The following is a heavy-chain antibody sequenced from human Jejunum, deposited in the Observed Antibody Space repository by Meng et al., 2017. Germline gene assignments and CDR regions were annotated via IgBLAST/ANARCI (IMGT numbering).Heavy chain of an antibody. J-gene: IGHJ4*02. D-gene: IGHD5-24*01. CDR1: GLIIWKYA. CDR3: VRDYNDGIGRLDY. V-gene: IGHV3-30*01. CDR2: ILYDGNYK. Sequence: VHVVASVGGLFKRGWSLRLSCGGSGLIIWKYAMHWFRQAPSKGLEWVARILYDGNYKDYADSVKGRFTISRDYSKNTLYLQLNSLIPEDTAVYYCVRDYNDGIGRLDYWGQGTLVTVSS.